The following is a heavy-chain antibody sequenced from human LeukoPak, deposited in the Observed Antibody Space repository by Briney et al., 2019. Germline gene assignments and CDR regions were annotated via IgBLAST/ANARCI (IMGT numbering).Heavy chain of an antibody. CDR2: ISGSGGST. J-gene: IGHJ4*02. V-gene: IGHV3-23*01. Sequence: PGGSLRLSCAASGFTFSSYAMSWVRQAPGKGLEWVSAISGSGGSTYYADSVKGRFTISRDNSKNTLYLQMNSLRAEDTAVYYCARSPGDYCSGGSCYDYWGQGTLVTVSS. D-gene: IGHD2-15*01. CDR1: GFTFSSYA. CDR3: ARSPGDYCSGGSCYDY.